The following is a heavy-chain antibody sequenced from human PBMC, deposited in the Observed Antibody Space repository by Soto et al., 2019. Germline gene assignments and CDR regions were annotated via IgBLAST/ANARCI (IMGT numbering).Heavy chain of an antibody. CDR2: IWYDGSTK. CDR3: VRWGNWKVPDH. Sequence: QVQLVESGGGVVQPGTSLRLSCAASGFTFSSHGMHWVRQAPGKGPEWVAVIWYDGSTKYYADSVRGRFSISRDNAKNTLYLQMSSLRVEDTAIYYCVRWGNWKVPDHWGQGTLVTVSA. D-gene: IGHD1-1*01. CDR1: GFTFSSHG. V-gene: IGHV3-33*01. J-gene: IGHJ4*02.